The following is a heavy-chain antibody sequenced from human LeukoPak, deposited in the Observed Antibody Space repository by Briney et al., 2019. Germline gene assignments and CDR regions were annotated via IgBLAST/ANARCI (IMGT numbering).Heavy chain of an antibody. CDR2: ISYSSSTI. D-gene: IGHD3-3*01. CDR1: GFTFSSYS. CDR3: AKDWYYDFWSGYSYFDY. V-gene: IGHV3-48*01. J-gene: IGHJ4*02. Sequence: GGSLRLSCAASGFTFSSYSMNWVRQAPGKGLEWVSYISYSSSTIYYADSVEGRFTISRDNSKNTLYLQMNSLRAEDTAVYYCAKDWYYDFWSGYSYFDYWGQGTLVTVSS.